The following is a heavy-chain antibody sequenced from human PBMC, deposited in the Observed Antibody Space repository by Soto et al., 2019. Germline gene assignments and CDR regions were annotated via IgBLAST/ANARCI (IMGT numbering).Heavy chain of an antibody. Sequence: SETLSLTCTVSGGSISSYYWSWIRQPPGKGLEWIGYIYYSGSTNYNPSLKSRVTISVDTSKNQFSLKLSSVTAADTAVYYCARGGGGRDGYNSFDYWGQGTLVTVSS. CDR2: IYYSGST. D-gene: IGHD5-12*01. CDR3: ARGGGGRDGYNSFDY. V-gene: IGHV4-59*01. CDR1: GGSISSYY. J-gene: IGHJ4*02.